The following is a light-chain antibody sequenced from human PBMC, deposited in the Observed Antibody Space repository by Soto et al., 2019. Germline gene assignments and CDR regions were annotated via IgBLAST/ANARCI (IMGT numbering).Light chain of an antibody. CDR3: SSYTSSSNGPLYV. V-gene: IGLV2-14*01. J-gene: IGLJ1*01. CDR2: DVS. CDR1: NSEGGVYNY. Sequence: QSVPNQPSPVSGSPGPSVHISFPGTNSEGGVYNYVSWYQQHPGKAPKLMIYDVSNRPSGVSNRFSGSKSGNTASLTISGLQAEDEADYYCSSYTSSSNGPLYVFGTGTKVTVL.